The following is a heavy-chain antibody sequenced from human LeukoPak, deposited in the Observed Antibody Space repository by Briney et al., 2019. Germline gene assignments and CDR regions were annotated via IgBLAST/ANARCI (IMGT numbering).Heavy chain of an antibody. J-gene: IGHJ4*02. V-gene: IGHV3-21*01. Sequence: GGSLRLSCAASGFTFSSYSMNWVRQAPGKGLEWVSSISSSSSYIYYADSVKGRFTISRDNAKNSLYLQMNSLRAEDTAVYYCASPLGATTGDYWGQGTLVTVPS. CDR2: ISSSSSYI. CDR1: GFTFSSYS. D-gene: IGHD1-26*01. CDR3: ASPLGATTGDY.